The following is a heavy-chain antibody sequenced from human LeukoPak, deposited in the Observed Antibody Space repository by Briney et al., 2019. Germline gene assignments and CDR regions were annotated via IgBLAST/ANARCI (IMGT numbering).Heavy chain of an antibody. D-gene: IGHD3-22*01. V-gene: IGHV3-23*01. CDR1: GITFRIYA. CDR3: AKTGDYFDSTDYYRPDAFDI. J-gene: IGHJ3*02. CDR2: ISGSGSMT. Sequence: GGSLRLSCAGSGITFRIYAMTWVRQAPGKGLEWVSAISGSGSMTYYADSVKGRFTISRDKSNNTLYLQMGSLRAEDTALYYCAKTGDYFDSTDYYRPDAFDIWGQGTMVTVSS.